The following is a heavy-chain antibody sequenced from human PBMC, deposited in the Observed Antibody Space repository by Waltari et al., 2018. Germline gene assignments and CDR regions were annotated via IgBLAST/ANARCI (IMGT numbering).Heavy chain of an antibody. Sequence: QVQLQQWGAGLLKPSETLSFTCAVYGGHFSGYYWNCIRQPPGKGMEWIGGINHSGITNENPTLNSRVTVALETSKNQFSLRLSCGTAAGTAGYYCARGAWVSYRSYNWFDPWGQGTLVTVSS. J-gene: IGHJ5*02. CDR2: INHSGIT. D-gene: IGHD3-16*02. CDR1: GGHFSGYY. V-gene: IGHV4-34*01. CDR3: ARGAWVSYRSYNWFDP.